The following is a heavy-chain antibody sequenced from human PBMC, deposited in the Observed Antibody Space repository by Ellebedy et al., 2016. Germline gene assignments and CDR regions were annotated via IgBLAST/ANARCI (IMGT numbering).Heavy chain of an antibody. CDR3: ARPSHPYDRFWGNYRYSYFES. J-gene: IGHJ5*01. D-gene: IGHD3-16*02. CDR2: INTDGSNT. CDR1: EFRFRIYW. V-gene: IGHV3-74*01. Sequence: GESLKISCAASEFRFRIYWMQWVRQVPGKGLEWVSRINTDGSNTVYTDSVEGRFTISRDNTKNILYLDMHSLRAEDTAVYYCARPSHPYDRFWGNYRYSYFESWGQGTLVTVSS.